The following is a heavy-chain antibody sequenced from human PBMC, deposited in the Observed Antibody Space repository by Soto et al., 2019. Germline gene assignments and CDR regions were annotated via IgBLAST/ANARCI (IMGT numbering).Heavy chain of an antibody. CDR3: AGMPYTSGLRFDP. V-gene: IGHV4-30-2*01. Sequence: SETLSLTCTMSGDSYSISTYSWSWIRQPPGKALQWIGFIYQSGVTSYNPSLASRVSISLDRSNNQCSLKLKSVTAAYTAGYFCAGMPYTSGLRFDPWGPGTLVTVSS. CDR1: GDSYSISTYS. J-gene: IGHJ5*02. CDR2: IYQSGVT. D-gene: IGHD6-19*01.